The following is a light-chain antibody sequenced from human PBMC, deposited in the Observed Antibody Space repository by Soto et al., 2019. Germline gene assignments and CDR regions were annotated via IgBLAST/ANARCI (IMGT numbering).Light chain of an antibody. CDR2: GAS. Sequence: EIVLTQSPGTLSLSPGERATLSCRASQSVSSSYLAWYQQKPGQAPRLLIYGASSRATGIPDRFSGSGSGTDFTLTISRLETEDFAVYYCQQYGSSPQTFGHGTKLESK. CDR3: QQYGSSPQT. V-gene: IGKV3-20*01. J-gene: IGKJ2*01. CDR1: QSVSSSY.